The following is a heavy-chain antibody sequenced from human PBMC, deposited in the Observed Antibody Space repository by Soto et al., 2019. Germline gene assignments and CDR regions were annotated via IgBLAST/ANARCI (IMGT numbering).Heavy chain of an antibody. J-gene: IGHJ6*03. CDR3: ASTVTTDYYYYMDV. CDR2: ISGSGGST. V-gene: IGHV3-23*01. CDR1: GFTFSSYA. Sequence: GGSLRLSCAASGFTFSSYAKSWVRQAPGKGLEWVSAISGSGGSTYYADSVKGRFTISRDNSKNTLYLQMNSLRAEDTAVYYCASTVTTDYYYYMDVRGKGTTVTVSS. D-gene: IGHD4-4*01.